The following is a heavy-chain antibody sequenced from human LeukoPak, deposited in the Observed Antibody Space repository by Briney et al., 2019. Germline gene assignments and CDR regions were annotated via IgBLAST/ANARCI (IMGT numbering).Heavy chain of an antibody. D-gene: IGHD4-11*01. CDR1: GFTVSSNY. Sequence: GGSLRLSCAASGFTVSSNYMSWVRQAPGKGLEWVSGVSGGGHNTYYADSVKGRFTVSRDNSKNTLYLQMNSLRPEDTAVYYCAKPSLPTAASLNWFDPWGQGTLVTVSS. CDR2: VSGGGHNT. V-gene: IGHV3-23*01. CDR3: AKPSLPTAASLNWFDP. J-gene: IGHJ5*02.